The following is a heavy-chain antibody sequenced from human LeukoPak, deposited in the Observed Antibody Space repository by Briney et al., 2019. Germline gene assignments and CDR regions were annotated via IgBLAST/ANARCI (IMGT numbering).Heavy chain of an antibody. D-gene: IGHD3-3*01. CDR3: ARANTIFGVVITTKGINHFDY. CDR1: GGSISSGCYY. V-gene: IGHV4-30-2*01. CDR2: IYHSGST. Sequence: SQTLSLTCTVSGGSISSGCYYWSWIRQPPGKGLEWIGYIYHSGSTYYNPSLKSRVTISVDRSKNQFSLKLSSVTAADTAVYYCARANTIFGVVITTKGINHFDYWGQGTLVTVSS. J-gene: IGHJ4*02.